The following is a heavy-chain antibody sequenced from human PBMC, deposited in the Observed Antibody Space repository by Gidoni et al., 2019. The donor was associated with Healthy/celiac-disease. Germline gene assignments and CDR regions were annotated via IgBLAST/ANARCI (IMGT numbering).Heavy chain of an antibody. CDR3: AAGFGVVITL. CDR1: GFTFDDYA. D-gene: IGHD3-3*01. CDR2: ISWNSGSI. Sequence: EVQLVESGGGLVQPGRSLRLSCAASGFTFDDYAMHWVRQAPGKGLEWVSGISWNSGSIGYADSVKGRFTISRDNAKNSLYLQMNSLRAEDTALYYCAAGFGVVITLWGQGTLVTVSS. V-gene: IGHV3-9*01. J-gene: IGHJ4*02.